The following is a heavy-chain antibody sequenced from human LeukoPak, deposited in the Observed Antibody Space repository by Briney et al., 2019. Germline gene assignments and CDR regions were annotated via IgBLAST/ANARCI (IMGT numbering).Heavy chain of an antibody. D-gene: IGHD4-17*01. CDR1: GYTFTSYG. CDR2: IIPILGIA. V-gene: IGHV1-69*04. Sequence: GASVKVSCKASGYTFTSYGISWVRQAPRQGLEWMGRIIPILGIANYAQKFQGRVTITADKSTSTAYMELSSLRSEDTAVYYCAREGDYDGEIVYWGQGTLVTVSS. J-gene: IGHJ4*02. CDR3: AREGDYDGEIVY.